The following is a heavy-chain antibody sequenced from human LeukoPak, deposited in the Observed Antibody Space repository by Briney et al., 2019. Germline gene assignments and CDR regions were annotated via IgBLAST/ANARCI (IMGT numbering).Heavy chain of an antibody. CDR3: ARWATYSYGYYYNYGMDV. Sequence: GGSLRLSCAASGFTFSTYTMNWVRQAPGKGLEWVSSISTSISYIYYADSVKGRFTISRDNAKNSLYLQMNSLRAEDTAVYYCARWATYSYGYYYNYGMDVWGQGTTVTVSS. D-gene: IGHD5-18*01. V-gene: IGHV3-21*01. CDR2: ISTSISYI. CDR1: GFTFSTYT. J-gene: IGHJ6*02.